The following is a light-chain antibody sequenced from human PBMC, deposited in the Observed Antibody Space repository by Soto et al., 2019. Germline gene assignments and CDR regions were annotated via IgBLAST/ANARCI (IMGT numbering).Light chain of an antibody. Sequence: QSALTQPASVSGSPGQSITISCTATSSDVDSYKYVSWYQHHPGKAPKVMIYEVSHRPSGVSDRFSGSKSGNTASLTISGLQAEDEADYYCSSYPTNNRLIFGGGTKLTVL. CDR1: SSDVDSYKY. V-gene: IGLV2-14*01. CDR3: SSYPTNNRLI. CDR2: EVS. J-gene: IGLJ2*01.